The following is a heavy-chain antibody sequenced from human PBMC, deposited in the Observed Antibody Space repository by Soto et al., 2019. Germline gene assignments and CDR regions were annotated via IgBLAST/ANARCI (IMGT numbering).Heavy chain of an antibody. D-gene: IGHD3-16*01. J-gene: IGHJ6*02. V-gene: IGHV3-43*01. Sequence: RGSLRLSCAASGFTFDDYTMHWVRQAPWKCLEWVSLISLDGGSTYYADSVKGRFTISRDNSKNSLYLQMNSLRTEAPALSHCTKVWGAGVGSNYYYGMDVWGQGTTVTVSS. CDR2: ISLDGGST. CDR3: TKVWGAGVGSNYYYGMDV. CDR1: GFTFDDYT.